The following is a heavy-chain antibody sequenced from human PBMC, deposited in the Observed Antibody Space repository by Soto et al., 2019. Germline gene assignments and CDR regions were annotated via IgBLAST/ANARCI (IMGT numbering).Heavy chain of an antibody. D-gene: IGHD2-15*01. J-gene: IGHJ6*02. CDR1: GGTFSSYA. CDR2: IIPIFGTA. CDR3: ARGFSGEIGMDV. Sequence: GASVKVSCKASGGTFSSYAISWVRQAPGQGLEWMGGIIPIFGTANYAQKFQGRVTITADESTSTAYMELSSLRSEDTAVYYCARGFSGEIGMDVWGQGTTVTVSS. V-gene: IGHV1-69*13.